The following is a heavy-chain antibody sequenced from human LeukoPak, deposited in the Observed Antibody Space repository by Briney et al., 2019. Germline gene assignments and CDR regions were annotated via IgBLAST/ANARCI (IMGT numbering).Heavy chain of an antibody. CDR3: ARNFFLMEESIISNYYLYHYYMDV. CDR1: GGFIRSSSYY. Sequence: KPSETLSLTCTVSGGFIRSSSYYWGWIRQSPGKGLEWIGSMSYRENTLYNPSLKSRVTISVDTAKNQFSLNLTSVTAADTAMYYCARNFFLMEESIISNYYLYHYYMDVWGKGTTVTVSS. D-gene: IGHD3-22*01. J-gene: IGHJ6*03. V-gene: IGHV4-39*07. CDR2: MSYRENT.